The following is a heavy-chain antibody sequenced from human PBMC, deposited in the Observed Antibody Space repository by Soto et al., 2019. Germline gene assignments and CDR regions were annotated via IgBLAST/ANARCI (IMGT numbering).Heavy chain of an antibody. V-gene: IGHV2-5*02. CDR2: IYWDDDK. D-gene: IGHD3-3*01. J-gene: IGHJ4*02. Sequence: QITLNESGPTQVNPRQTLTLTCTFSGFSLTTSGVGVSWIRQSPGKAPEWLALIYWDDDKRYSPSLKSRLTITKDPSKNQVVLTMADLDPADTATYYCAHRVLRTVFGLVTTTAIYFDFWGQGTPVAVSS. CDR1: GFSLTTSGVG. CDR3: AHRVLRTVFGLVTTTAIYFDF.